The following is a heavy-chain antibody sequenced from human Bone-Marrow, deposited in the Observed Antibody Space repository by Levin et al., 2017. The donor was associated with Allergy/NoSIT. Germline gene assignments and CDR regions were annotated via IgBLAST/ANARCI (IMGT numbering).Heavy chain of an antibody. V-gene: IGHV4-39*01. J-gene: IGHJ2*01. CDR1: GGSISSSSYY. CDR2: IYYSGST. Sequence: SETLSLTCTVSGGSISSSSYYWGWIRQPPGTGLEWIGSIYYSGSTYYNPSLKSRVTISVDTSKNQFSLKLSSVTAADTAVYYCSSLVVTATHLYWYFDLWGRGTLVTVSS. CDR3: SSLVVTATHLYWYFDL. D-gene: IGHD2-21*02.